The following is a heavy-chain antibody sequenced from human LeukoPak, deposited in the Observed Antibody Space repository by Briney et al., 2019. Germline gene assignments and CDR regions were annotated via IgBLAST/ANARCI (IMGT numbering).Heavy chain of an antibody. CDR3: VRDLAMDGAAGDPAY. CDR2: ITWDGGTT. Sequence: GGSLRLSCAASGFTFDDYNMHWVRQAPGKGPEWVSLITWDGGTTYYADSVKGRFTISRDNSKNSLYLQLNTLRTEDTALYYCVRDLAMDGAAGDPAYWGQGTLVTVSS. J-gene: IGHJ4*02. D-gene: IGHD6-13*01. V-gene: IGHV3-43*01. CDR1: GFTFDDYN.